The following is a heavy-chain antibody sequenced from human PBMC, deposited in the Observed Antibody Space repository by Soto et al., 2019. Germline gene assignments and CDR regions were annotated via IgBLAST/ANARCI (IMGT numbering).Heavy chain of an antibody. J-gene: IGHJ4*02. Sequence: GWPLRLSCAASGFTFSSYGMHWVRQAPGKGLEWVAVIWYDGSNKYYADSVKGRFTISRDNSKTTLYLQMNSLRAEDTAVYYCARDPSYGSGSYYSYWGQGTLVTVSS. CDR2: IWYDGSNK. V-gene: IGHV3-33*01. CDR1: GFTFSSYG. D-gene: IGHD3-10*01. CDR3: ARDPSYGSGSYYSY.